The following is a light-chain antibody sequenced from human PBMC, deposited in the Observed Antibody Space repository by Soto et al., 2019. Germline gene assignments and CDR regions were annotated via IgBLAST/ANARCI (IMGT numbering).Light chain of an antibody. CDR1: QSVRSSS. V-gene: IGKV3-20*01. J-gene: IGKJ2*01. CDR3: EQYGSSPFT. CDR2: YTS. Sequence: EIVLTQSPGTLSLSPGPRATLSCRASQSVRSSSSAWYQHRPGQAPRLLIYYTSIMDAGIPDRFSGRGSGTGLTLTISRLEPEDFAVYYCEQYGSSPFTFGQGTKLEI.